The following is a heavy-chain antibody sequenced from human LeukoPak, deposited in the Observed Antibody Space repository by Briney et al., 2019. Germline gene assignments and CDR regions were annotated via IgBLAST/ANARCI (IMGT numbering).Heavy chain of an antibody. D-gene: IGHD6-6*01. J-gene: IGHJ4*02. V-gene: IGHV4-61*02. CDR1: GGSISSGSYY. CDR3: ARSWLAARAAGGYYFDY. CDR2: IYTSGST. Sequence: PSQTLSLTCTVSGGSISSGSYYWSWIRQPAGKGLEWIGRIYTSGSTNYNPSLKSRVTISVDTSKNQFSLKLSSVTAADTAVYYCARSWLAARAAGGYYFDYWGQGTLVTVSS.